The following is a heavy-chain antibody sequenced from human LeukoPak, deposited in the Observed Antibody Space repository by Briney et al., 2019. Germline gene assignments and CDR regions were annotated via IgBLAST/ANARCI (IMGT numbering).Heavy chain of an antibody. CDR1: GSRFTSYW. CDR3: ARQDVRYCSSTSCHEITPYFDY. J-gene: IGHJ4*02. D-gene: IGHD2-2*01. V-gene: IGHV5-51*01. CDR2: IYPGDSDT. Sequence: GESLKISFKGSGSRFTSYWIGWVRPMPGKGREWMGIIYPGDSDTRYSPSFQGQVTISAAKSISTAYLQWSSLKASDTAMYYCARQDVRYCSSTSCHEITPYFDYWGQGTLVTVSS.